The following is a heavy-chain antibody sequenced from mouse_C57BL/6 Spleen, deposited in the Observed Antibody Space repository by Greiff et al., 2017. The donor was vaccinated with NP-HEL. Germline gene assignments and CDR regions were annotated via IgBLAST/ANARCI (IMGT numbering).Heavy chain of an antibody. CDR1: GYTFTSYW. J-gene: IGHJ3*01. CDR3: ARSCYGNYAWFAY. V-gene: IGHV1-64*01. CDR2: IHPNSGST. D-gene: IGHD2-10*01. Sequence: QVQLQQPGAELVKPGASVKLSCKASGYTFTSYWMHWVKQRPGQGLEWIGMIHPNSGSTNYNEKFKSKATLTVDKSSSTAYMQLSSLTSEDSAVYYCARSCYGNYAWFAYWGQGTLVTVSA.